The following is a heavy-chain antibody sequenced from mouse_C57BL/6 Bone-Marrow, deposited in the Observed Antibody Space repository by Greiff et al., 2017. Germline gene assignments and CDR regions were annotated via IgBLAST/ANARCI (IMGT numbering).Heavy chain of an antibody. CDR1: GFTFSDYG. CDR3: ARSIYYGSSYDYAMDY. D-gene: IGHD1-1*01. CDR2: ISSGSSTI. Sequence: EVKFVESGGGLVKPGGSLKLSCAASGFTFSDYGMHWVRQAPEKGLEWVAYISSGSSTIYYADTVKGRFTISRDNAKNTLFLQMTSLRSEDTAMYYCARSIYYGSSYDYAMDYWGQGTSVTVSS. V-gene: IGHV5-17*01. J-gene: IGHJ4*01.